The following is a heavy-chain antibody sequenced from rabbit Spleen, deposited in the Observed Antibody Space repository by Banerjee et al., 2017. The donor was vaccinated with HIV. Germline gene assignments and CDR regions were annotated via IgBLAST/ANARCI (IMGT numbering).Heavy chain of an antibody. CDR2: IAGSSSGFT. CDR3: ARDWNSDGWGNFDR. CDR1: GFSFSSSYW. Sequence: QSLEESGGGLFQPGASLTLTCTASGFSFSSSYWICWVRQAPGKGLEWISCIAGSSSGFTYSATWAKGRFTCSKTSSTTVTLQLTSLTAADTATYFCARDWNSDGWGNFDRWGQGTLVTVS. V-gene: IGHV1S40*01. D-gene: IGHD4-1*01. J-gene: IGHJ3*01.